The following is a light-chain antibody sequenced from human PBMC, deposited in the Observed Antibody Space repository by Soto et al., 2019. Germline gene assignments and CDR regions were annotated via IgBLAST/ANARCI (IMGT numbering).Light chain of an antibody. CDR2: DAS. J-gene: IGKJ2*01. CDR3: QQYSNWPFT. Sequence: EIVMTQSPATLSVSPGERATLSCRASQGISTNLAWYQQKPGQAPRLLISDASTRATGIPARVSGSGSRTEFSLTISSLQSEDCAVYYCQQYSNWPFTFGQGTNLEI. CDR1: QGISTN. V-gene: IGKV3-15*01.